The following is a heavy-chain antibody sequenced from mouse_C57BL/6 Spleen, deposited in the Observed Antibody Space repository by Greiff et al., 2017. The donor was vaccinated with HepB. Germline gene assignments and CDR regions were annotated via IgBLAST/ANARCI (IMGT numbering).Heavy chain of an antibody. J-gene: IGHJ4*01. CDR1: GYTFTSYW. CDR3: ARKDSAGYGYYAMDY. CDR2: IDPSDSYT. V-gene: IGHV1-69*01. Sequence: VQLQQPGAELVMPGASVKLSCKASGYTFTSYWMHWVKQRPGQGLEWIGEIDPSDSYTNYNQKFKGKSTLTVDKSSSTAYMQLSSLTSEDSAVYYCARKDSAGYGYYAMDYWGQGTSVTVSS. D-gene: IGHD3-2*02.